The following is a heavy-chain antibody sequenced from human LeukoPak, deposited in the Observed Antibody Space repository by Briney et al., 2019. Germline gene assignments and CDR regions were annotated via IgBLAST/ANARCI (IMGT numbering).Heavy chain of an antibody. CDR2: ISAYNGNT. J-gene: IGHJ4*02. CDR1: GYTLTSYG. D-gene: IGHD2-2*01. Sequence: ASVKVSCKASGYTLTSYGISWVRQAPGQGLEWMGWISAYNGNTNHAQKLQGRVTMTTDTSTSTAYMELRSLRSDDTAVYYCAREALERYCSSTSCYVTGYFDYWGQGTLVTVSS. V-gene: IGHV1-18*01. CDR3: AREALERYCSSTSCYVTGYFDY.